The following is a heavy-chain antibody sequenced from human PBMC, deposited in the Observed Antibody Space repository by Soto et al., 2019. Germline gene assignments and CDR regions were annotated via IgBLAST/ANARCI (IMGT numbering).Heavy chain of an antibody. CDR1: GFTFSSYS. CDR2: ISSSSSTI. J-gene: IGHJ6*02. CDR3: AREGYCSSTSCLLYYYYGMDV. D-gene: IGHD2-2*01. V-gene: IGHV3-48*02. Sequence: GGSLRLSCAASGFTFSSYSMNWVRQAPGKGLEWVSYISSSSSTIYYADSVKGRFTISRDNAKNSLYLQMNSLRDEDTAVYYCAREGYCSSTSCLLYYYYGMDVWGQGTTVTVSS.